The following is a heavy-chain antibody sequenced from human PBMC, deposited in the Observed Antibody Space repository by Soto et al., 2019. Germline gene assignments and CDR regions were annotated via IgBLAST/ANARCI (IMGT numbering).Heavy chain of an antibody. Sequence: GGSLRLSCAASGFTFSSYAMSWVRQAPGKGLEWVSAISGSGGSTYYADSVKGRFTISRDNSKNTLYLQMNSLRAEDTAVYYCAKDLGLIVVVVAATGGGFDYWGQGTLVTVSS. V-gene: IGHV3-23*01. CDR1: GFTFSSYA. CDR2: ISGSGGST. D-gene: IGHD2-15*01. J-gene: IGHJ4*02. CDR3: AKDLGLIVVVVAATGGGFDY.